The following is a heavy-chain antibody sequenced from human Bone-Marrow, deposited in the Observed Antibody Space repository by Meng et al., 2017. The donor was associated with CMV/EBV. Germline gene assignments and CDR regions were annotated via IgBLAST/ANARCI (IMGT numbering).Heavy chain of an antibody. Sequence: GESLKISCAASGFTFSSYSMNWVRQAPGKGLEWVSSISSSSYIYYADSVKGRFTISRDNSKNTLYLQMNSLRAEDTAVYYCARAFSFGGVDYWGQGTLVTVSS. V-gene: IGHV3-21*01. D-gene: IGHD3-3*01. J-gene: IGHJ4*02. CDR1: GFTFSSYS. CDR2: ISSSSYI. CDR3: ARAFSFGGVDY.